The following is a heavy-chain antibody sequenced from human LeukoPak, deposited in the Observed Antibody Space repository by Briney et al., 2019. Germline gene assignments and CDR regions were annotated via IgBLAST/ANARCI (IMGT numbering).Heavy chain of an antibody. J-gene: IGHJ4*02. CDR2: IYTSGST. V-gene: IGHV4-61*02. CDR3: ARSTGSTMFIDY. CDR1: GGSISSGSYY. Sequence: SQTLSLTCTVSGGSISSGSYYWSWIRQPAGKGLEWIGRIYTSGSTNYNPSLKSRVTISVDTSKNQFSLKLSSMTAADTAVYYCARSTGSTMFIDYWGQGTLVTVSS. D-gene: IGHD3-10*02.